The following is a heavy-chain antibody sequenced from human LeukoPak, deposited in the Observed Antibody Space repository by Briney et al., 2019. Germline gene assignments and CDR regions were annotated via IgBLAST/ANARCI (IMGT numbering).Heavy chain of an antibody. Sequence: GASVKVSCKASGYTFTSYYMHWVRQAPGQGLEWMGIINPSGGSTSYAQKLQGRVTMTTDTSTSTAYMELRSLRSDDTAVYYCARDRRWWFDPWGQGTLVTVSS. CDR2: INPSGGST. V-gene: IGHV1-46*01. D-gene: IGHD5-24*01. J-gene: IGHJ5*02. CDR3: ARDRRWWFDP. CDR1: GYTFTSYY.